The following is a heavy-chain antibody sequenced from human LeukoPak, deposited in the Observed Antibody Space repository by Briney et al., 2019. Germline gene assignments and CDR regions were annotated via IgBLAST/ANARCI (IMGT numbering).Heavy chain of an antibody. Sequence: GGSLRLSCAASGFTFSSYWMSWVRQAPGKGLEWVANIKQDGSEKYYVDSVKGRFTISRDNAKNSLYLQMNSLRAEDTAVYYCARDAMGYDYVWGSYRYIGVPFDYWGQGTLVTVSS. D-gene: IGHD3-16*02. CDR3: ARDAMGYDYVWGSYRYIGVPFDY. J-gene: IGHJ4*02. CDR1: GFTFSSYW. CDR2: IKQDGSEK. V-gene: IGHV3-7*01.